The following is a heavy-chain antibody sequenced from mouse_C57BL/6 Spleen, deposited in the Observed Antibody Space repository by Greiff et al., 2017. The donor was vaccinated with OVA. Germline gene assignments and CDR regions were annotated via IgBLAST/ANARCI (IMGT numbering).Heavy chain of an antibody. CDR3: ARTYGNYAMDY. V-gene: IGHV1-50*01. Sequence: QVQLQQPGAELVKPGASVKLSCKASGYTFTSYWMQWVKQRPGQGLEWIGEIDPSDSYTNYNQKFKGKATLTVDTSSSTAYRQLSSLTSEDAAVYYCARTYGNYAMDYWGQGTSVTVSS. D-gene: IGHD2-1*01. J-gene: IGHJ4*01. CDR1: GYTFTSYW. CDR2: IDPSDSYT.